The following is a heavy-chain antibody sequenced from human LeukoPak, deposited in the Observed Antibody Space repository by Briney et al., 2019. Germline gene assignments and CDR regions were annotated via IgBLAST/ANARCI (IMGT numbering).Heavy chain of an antibody. D-gene: IGHD3-22*01. Sequence: GGSLRLSCAASGFTFSSYWMIWVRQAPGKGLEWVANIKQDGSEKYYVDSVKGRFTISRDNAKNSLYLQMNSLRAEDTAVYYCAAYYDSSGYKAWGQGTLVTVSS. V-gene: IGHV3-7*01. CDR1: GFTFSSYW. CDR2: IKQDGSEK. J-gene: IGHJ5*02. CDR3: AAYYDSSGYKA.